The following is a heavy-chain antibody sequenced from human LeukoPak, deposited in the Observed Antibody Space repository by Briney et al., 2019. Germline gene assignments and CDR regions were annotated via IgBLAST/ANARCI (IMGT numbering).Heavy chain of an antibody. CDR3: ARDQPYYSDSGSFVPFHY. D-gene: IGHD3-10*01. Sequence: GGSLRLSCAASGFTFSSYAMSWVRQAPGKGLEWVSSISSSSSYSYYADSVRGRFTISRDNAKNSLYLQMNTLRAEDTAVYYCARDQPYYSDSGSFVPFHYWGQGTLVTVSS. CDR1: GFTFSSYA. J-gene: IGHJ4*02. CDR2: ISSSSSYS. V-gene: IGHV3-21*01.